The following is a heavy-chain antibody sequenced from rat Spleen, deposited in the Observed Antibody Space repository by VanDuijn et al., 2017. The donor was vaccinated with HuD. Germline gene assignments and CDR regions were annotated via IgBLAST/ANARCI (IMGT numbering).Heavy chain of an antibody. V-gene: IGHV2-6*01. CDR3: ARGGF. CDR1: GFSLISYS. D-gene: IGHD4-4*01. CDR2: ISSGGST. J-gene: IGHJ2*01. Sequence: QVQLKESGPGLVQPSQPLSLTCTVSGFSLISYSVNWVRQPPGKGLEWIAAISSGGSTYYNSALKSRLSISRDTSKSQVFLKMNSLQTEDTAMYFWARGGFWGQGVMVTVSS.